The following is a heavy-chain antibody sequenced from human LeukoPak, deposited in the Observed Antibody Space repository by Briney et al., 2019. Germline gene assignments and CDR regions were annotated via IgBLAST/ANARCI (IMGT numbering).Heavy chain of an antibody. V-gene: IGHV4-59*01. Sequence: SETLSLTCTVSGGSTSRYYWGWIRQPPGQGLEWIGYIYYTGDTNYNPSLKSRVTISIDTSKNHFSLKLTSVTAADTAVYYCATMTTVVFDSWGQGTLVTVSS. CDR3: ATMTTVVFDS. D-gene: IGHD4-17*01. J-gene: IGHJ4*02. CDR1: GGSTSRYY. CDR2: IYYTGDT.